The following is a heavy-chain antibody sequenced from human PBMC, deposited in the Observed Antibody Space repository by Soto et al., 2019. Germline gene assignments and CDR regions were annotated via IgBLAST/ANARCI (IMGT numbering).Heavy chain of an antibody. Sequence: GGSLRLSCSASGFTFSSYAMHWVRQAPGKGLEYVSAISSNGGSTYYADSVKGRFTISRDNSKNTLYLQMSSLRAEDTAVYYCVRPYYDFWSGWFDYWGQGTLVTVSS. CDR3: VRPYYDFWSGWFDY. CDR1: GFTFSSYA. CDR2: ISSNGGST. J-gene: IGHJ4*02. D-gene: IGHD3-3*01. V-gene: IGHV3-64D*08.